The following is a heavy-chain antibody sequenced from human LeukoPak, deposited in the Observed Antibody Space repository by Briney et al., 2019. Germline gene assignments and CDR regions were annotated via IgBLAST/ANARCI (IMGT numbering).Heavy chain of an antibody. Sequence: PGGSLRLSCAASGFTFSSYGMHWVRQAPGKGLEWVAVISYDGRNKYYADSVKGRFTISRDNAKNSLYLQMNSLRAEDTAVYYCARLTIFGVVINDDYWGQGTLVTVSS. D-gene: IGHD3-3*01. J-gene: IGHJ4*02. CDR3: ARLTIFGVVINDDY. CDR2: ISYDGRNK. V-gene: IGHV3-30*03. CDR1: GFTFSSYG.